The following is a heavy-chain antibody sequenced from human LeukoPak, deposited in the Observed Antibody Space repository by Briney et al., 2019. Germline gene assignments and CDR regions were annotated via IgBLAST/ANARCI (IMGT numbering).Heavy chain of an antibody. J-gene: IGHJ4*02. Sequence: PGRSLRLSCAASGFTFSNAWMSWVRQAPGKGLEWVGRIKSKTDGGTTDYAAPVKGRLTISRDDSKNTLYLQMNSLKTEDTAVYYCTTDTPHTIFGVVIPYFDYWGQGTLVTVSS. D-gene: IGHD3-3*01. V-gene: IGHV3-15*01. CDR2: IKSKTDGGTT. CDR3: TTDTPHTIFGVVIPYFDY. CDR1: GFTFSNAW.